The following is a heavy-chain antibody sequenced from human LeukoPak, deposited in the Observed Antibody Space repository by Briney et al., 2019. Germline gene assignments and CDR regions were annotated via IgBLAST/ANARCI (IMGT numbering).Heavy chain of an antibody. Sequence: ASVKVSCKASGYTFTSYYMHWVRQAPGQGLVWMGWIDPNSGGTEFAQKFQGRVTMTRDTSISTAYMELSRLRPDDTAVDYCARGGEVCSSTSCYRGHEYWGQGTLVTVSS. CDR2: IDPNSGGT. D-gene: IGHD2-2*01. CDR3: ARGGEVCSSTSCYRGHEY. J-gene: IGHJ4*02. V-gene: IGHV1-2*02. CDR1: GYTFTSYY.